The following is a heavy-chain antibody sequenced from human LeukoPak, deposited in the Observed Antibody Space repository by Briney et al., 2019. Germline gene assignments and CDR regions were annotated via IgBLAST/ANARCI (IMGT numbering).Heavy chain of an antibody. CDR1: GFTFSNYA. CDR3: ARDNYYYYMDV. Sequence: GTLRLSCAASGFTFSNYAMSWVRQAPGKGLEWVSVSYSGGSTYYADSVKGRLIISRDNSKNTLYLQMNSLRAEDTAVYYCARDNYYYYMDVWGKGTTVTISS. V-gene: IGHV3-66*01. J-gene: IGHJ6*03. CDR2: SYSGGST.